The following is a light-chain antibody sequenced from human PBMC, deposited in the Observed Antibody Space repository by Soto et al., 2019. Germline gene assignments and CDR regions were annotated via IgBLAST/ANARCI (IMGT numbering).Light chain of an antibody. J-gene: IGLJ1*01. CDR3: SSYAGSNNFV. V-gene: IGLV2-8*01. CDR2: EVT. Sequence: QSALTQPPSASGFPGQSVTISCTGTSSDVGYYDYVSWYQQHPGKAPKLVIYEVTKRPSGVPDRVSASKSGNTASLTVSGLRAEDEADYCCSSYAGSNNFVFGSGTKVTVL. CDR1: SSDVGYYDY.